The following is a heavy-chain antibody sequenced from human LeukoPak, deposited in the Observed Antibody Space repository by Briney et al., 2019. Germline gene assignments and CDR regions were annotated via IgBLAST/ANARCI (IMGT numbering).Heavy chain of an antibody. CDR2: IWYDGSNK. D-gene: IGHD6-13*01. V-gene: IGHV3-33*01. CDR3: ARGGYSSSRDSFGY. CDR1: GFTFSSYG. Sequence: GGSLRLSCAASGFTFSSYGMHWVRQAPGKGLEWVAVIWYDGSNKYYADSVKGRFTISRDNSKNTLYLKMNSLRAEDTAVYYCARGGYSSSRDSFGYWGQGTLVTVSS. J-gene: IGHJ4*02.